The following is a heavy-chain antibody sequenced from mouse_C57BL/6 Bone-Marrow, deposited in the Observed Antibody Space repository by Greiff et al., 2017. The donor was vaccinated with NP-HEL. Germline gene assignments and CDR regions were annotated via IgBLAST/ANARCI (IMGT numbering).Heavy chain of an antibody. V-gene: IGHV7-3*01. J-gene: IGHJ2*01. CDR1: GFTFTDYY. CDR3: ARYYYGSSYGYFDY. Sequence: EVMLVESGGGLVQPGDSLSLSCAASGFTFTDYYMSWVRQPPGKALEWLGFIRNKANGYTTEYSASVKGRFTISRDNSQSILYLQMNALRAEDSATYYCARYYYGSSYGYFDYWGQGTTLTVSS. D-gene: IGHD1-1*01. CDR2: IRNKANGYTT.